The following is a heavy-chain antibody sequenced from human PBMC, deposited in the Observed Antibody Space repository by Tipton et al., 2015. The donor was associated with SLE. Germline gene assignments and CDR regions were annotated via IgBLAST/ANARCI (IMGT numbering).Heavy chain of an antibody. Sequence: GSLRLSCVASGFTFSRFDMHWVRQAPGKGLEWVAFMQYDGSDEDYADSVKGRFTIFRDNSKDTIYLQMHSLRTEDTAVYYCAKRAGPDSGLGYWGLGTLVTVSS. J-gene: IGHJ4*02. V-gene: IGHV3-30*02. D-gene: IGHD6-19*01. CDR3: AKRAGPDSGLGY. CDR1: GFTFSRFD. CDR2: MQYDGSDE.